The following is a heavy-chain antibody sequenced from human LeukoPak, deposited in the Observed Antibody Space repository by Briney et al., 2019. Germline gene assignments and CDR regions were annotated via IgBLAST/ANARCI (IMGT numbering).Heavy chain of an antibody. Sequence: ASVKVSCKASGYTFTSYGISWVRQAPGQGLEWMGWISAYNGNTNYAQKLQGRVTMTTDTSTSTAYMELRSLRSDDSAVYYCARAKVWSTVSTYDAFDIWGQGTMVTVSS. J-gene: IGHJ3*02. CDR2: ISAYNGNT. CDR1: GYTFTSYG. CDR3: ARAKVWSTVSTYDAFDI. D-gene: IGHD4-17*01. V-gene: IGHV1-18*01.